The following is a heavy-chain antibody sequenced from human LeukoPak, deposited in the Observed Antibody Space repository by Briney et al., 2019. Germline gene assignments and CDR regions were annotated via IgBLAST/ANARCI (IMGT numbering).Heavy chain of an antibody. J-gene: IGHJ4*02. CDR2: LNADASTT. D-gene: IGHD2-21*02. V-gene: IGHV3-74*01. Sequence: GGSLRLSCETSGFTFSSHWMHWVRQAPGKGLVWVSRLNADASTTNYADSVKGRFTISRDNSKNTLYLQMNSLRPEDTAVYYCAREGSYCGGACYSNYYFDYWGQGTLVTVSS. CDR1: GFTFSSHW. CDR3: AREGSYCGGACYSNYYFDY.